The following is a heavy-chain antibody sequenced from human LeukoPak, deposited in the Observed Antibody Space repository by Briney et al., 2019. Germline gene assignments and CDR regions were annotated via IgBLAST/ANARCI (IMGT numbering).Heavy chain of an antibody. CDR3: ARVGWGDYLDY. D-gene: IGHD1-26*01. CDR2: IYYSGST. V-gene: IGHV4-59*07. CDR1: GGSISSYY. J-gene: IGHJ4*02. Sequence: SDTLSLTCTVSGGSISSYYWSWIRQPPGKGLEWIGYIYYSGSTNYNPSLKSRVTISVDTSKNQFSLKLSSVTAADTAVYYCARVGWGDYLDYWGQGTLVTVSS.